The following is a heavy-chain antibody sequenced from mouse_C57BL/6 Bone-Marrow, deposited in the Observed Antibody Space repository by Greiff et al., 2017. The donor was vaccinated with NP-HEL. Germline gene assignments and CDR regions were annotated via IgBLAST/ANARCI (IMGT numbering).Heavy chain of an antibody. V-gene: IGHV5-16*01. CDR3: ARDYYGAPMDY. D-gene: IGHD1-1*01. CDR2: INYDGSST. J-gene: IGHJ4*01. Sequence: EVKLVESEGGLVQPGSSMKLSCTASGFTFSDYYMAWVRQVPEKGLAWVANINYDGSSTYYLDSLKSRFIISRDNAKNILYLQMSSLKSEDTATYYCARDYYGAPMDYWGQGTSVTVSS. CDR1: GFTFSDYY.